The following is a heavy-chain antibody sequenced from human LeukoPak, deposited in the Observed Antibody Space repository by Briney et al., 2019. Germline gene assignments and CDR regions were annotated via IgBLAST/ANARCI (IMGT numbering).Heavy chain of an antibody. J-gene: IGHJ4*02. CDR3: ARGPSHYDTSGHFDY. D-gene: IGHD3-22*01. V-gene: IGHV1-46*01. Sequence: ASVKVSCKASGGTFSRYAISWVRQAPGQGLEWMGIINPSGGSTTYPQKFQGRVTMTRDTSTGTFYMELSTLRSEDTAVYFCARGPSHYDTSGHFDYWGQGTLITVSS. CDR2: INPSGGST. CDR1: GGTFSRYA.